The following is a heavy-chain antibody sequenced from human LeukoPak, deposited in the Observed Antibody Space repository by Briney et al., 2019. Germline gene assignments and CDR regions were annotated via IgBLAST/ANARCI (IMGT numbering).Heavy chain of an antibody. Sequence: SVKVSCRASGGTFSSYAISWVRQAPGQGLEWMGGIIPIFGTANYAQKFQGRVTITTDESTSTAYMELSSLRSEDTAVYYCARGLSGDYDWFDPWGQGTLVTVSS. CDR1: GGTFSSYA. D-gene: IGHD4-17*01. CDR2: IIPIFGTA. J-gene: IGHJ5*02. CDR3: ARGLSGDYDWFDP. V-gene: IGHV1-69*05.